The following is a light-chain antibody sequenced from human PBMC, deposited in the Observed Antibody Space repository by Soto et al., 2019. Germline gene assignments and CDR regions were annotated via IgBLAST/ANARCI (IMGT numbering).Light chain of an antibody. J-gene: IGLJ1*01. Sequence: QSVLTQPASVSGSPGQSITISCTGTNSDVGGYNYVSWYQQHPGKAPELMIYEVSHRPSGVSNRFSGSKSGNTASLTISGLQAEDEADSYCSSYPSISTLYVFGTGTKVTVL. CDR2: EVS. V-gene: IGLV2-14*01. CDR3: SSYPSISTLYV. CDR1: NSDVGGYNY.